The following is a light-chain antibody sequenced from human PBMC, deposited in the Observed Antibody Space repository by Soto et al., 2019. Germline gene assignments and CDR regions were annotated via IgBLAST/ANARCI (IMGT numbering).Light chain of an antibody. J-gene: IGLJ7*01. Sequence: QSALTQPASVSGSPGQSITISCTGTSSDVGSYKLVSWYQQHPGKAPKLMISEVSKRPSGISDRFSGSKSGSTASLTISGLQADDEADYYCCSYAGTSTHTVFGGGTQLTVI. CDR2: EVS. V-gene: IGLV2-23*02. CDR3: CSYAGTSTHTV. CDR1: SSDVGSYKL.